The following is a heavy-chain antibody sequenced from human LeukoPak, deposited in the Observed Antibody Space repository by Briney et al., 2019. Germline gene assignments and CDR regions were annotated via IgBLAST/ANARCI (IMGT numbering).Heavy chain of an antibody. CDR1: GGSISSSSYY. CDR2: IYYGGST. D-gene: IGHD6-13*01. CDR3: ARHVPGAAGILRWFDP. Sequence: ASETLSLTCTVSGGSISSSSYYWGWIRQPPGKGLEWIGSIYYGGSTYYNPSLKSRVTISVDTSKNQFSLKLSSVTAADTAVYYCARHVPGAAGILRWFDPWGQGTLVTVSS. J-gene: IGHJ5*02. V-gene: IGHV4-39*01.